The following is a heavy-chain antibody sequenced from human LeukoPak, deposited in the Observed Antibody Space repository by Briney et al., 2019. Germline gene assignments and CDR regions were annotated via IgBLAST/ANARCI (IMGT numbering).Heavy chain of an antibody. D-gene: IGHD6-6*01. J-gene: IGHJ4*02. V-gene: IGHV3-73*01. CDR3: TTHEYSSSPDRDY. Sequence: GGSLKLSCAASGFTFSGSAMHWVRQASGKGLEWVGRIRSKANSYATAYAASVKGRFTISRDDSKNTAYPQMNSLKTEDTAVYYCTTHEYSSSPDRDYWGQGTLVTVSS. CDR1: GFTFSGSA. CDR2: IRSKANSYAT.